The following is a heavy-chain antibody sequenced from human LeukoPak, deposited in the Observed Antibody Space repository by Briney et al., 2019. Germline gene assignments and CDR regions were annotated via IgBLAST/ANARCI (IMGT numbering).Heavy chain of an antibody. Sequence: GGSLRLSCAASGFTFSSYEMNWVRQAPGKGLEWVSYISSSGSTIYYADSVKGRFTISRDNAKNSLYLQMNSLRAEDTALYYCARAPGVGGKRMKNYNYYYYMDVWGKGTTVTVSS. V-gene: IGHV3-48*03. CDR2: ISSSGSTI. CDR1: GFTFSSYE. D-gene: IGHD1-26*01. J-gene: IGHJ6*03. CDR3: ARAPGVGGKRMKNYNYYYYMDV.